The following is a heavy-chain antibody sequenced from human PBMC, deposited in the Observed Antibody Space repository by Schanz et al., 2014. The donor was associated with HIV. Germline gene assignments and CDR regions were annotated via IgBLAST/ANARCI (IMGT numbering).Heavy chain of an antibody. CDR1: GYTFSNFD. J-gene: IGHJ5*02. V-gene: IGHV1-8*01. D-gene: IGHD3-22*01. CDR2: MNPNSGNT. Sequence: VQLVESGAEVKKPGASVKVSCTASGYTFSNFDINWVRQATGQGLEWMGWMNPNSGNTGYAQKFRGRVTMTRNTSTGTAYMELSSLRSDDTAVYYCARGRRDVSMIVLYWLDPWGQGTLVTVSS. CDR3: ARGRRDVSMIVLYWLDP.